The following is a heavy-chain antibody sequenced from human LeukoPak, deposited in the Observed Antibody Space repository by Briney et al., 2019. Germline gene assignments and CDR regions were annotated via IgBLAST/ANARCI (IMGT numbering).Heavy chain of an antibody. Sequence: SETLSLTCTVSGGSISSYYWSWIRQPPGKGLEWIGYIYYSGSTNYNPSLKSRVTISVDTSKNQFSLKLSSVTAADTAVYYCARDRSYFDYWGQGTLVTVSS. CDR1: GGSISSYY. V-gene: IGHV4-59*01. CDR2: IYYSGST. J-gene: IGHJ4*02. CDR3: ARDRSYFDY.